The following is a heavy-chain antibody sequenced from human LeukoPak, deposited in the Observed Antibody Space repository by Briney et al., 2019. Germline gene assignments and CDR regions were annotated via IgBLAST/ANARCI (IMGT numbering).Heavy chain of an antibody. V-gene: IGHV4-34*12. CDR1: GGSFSGYY. D-gene: IGHD6-19*01. CDR3: ARARKGSGWASYYYYYYYMDV. CDR2: IIYSGST. Sequence: PSETLSLTCAVYGGSFSGYYWSWIRQPPGKGLEWIGEIIYSGSTNYNPSLKSRVTISVDTSKNQFSLKLSSVTAADTAVYYCARARKGSGWASYYYYYYYMDVWGKGTTVTVSS. J-gene: IGHJ6*03.